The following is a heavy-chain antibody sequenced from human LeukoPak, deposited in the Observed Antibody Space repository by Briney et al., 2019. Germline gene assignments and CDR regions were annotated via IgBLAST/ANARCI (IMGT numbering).Heavy chain of an antibody. V-gene: IGHV3-11*01. D-gene: IGHD3-10*01. CDR3: ARVIRFGGFDP. J-gene: IGHJ5*02. CDR1: GFTFSDYY. Sequence: PGGSLRLSCAASGFTFSDYYMSWIRQAPGKGLEWVSYIVSSGSPIYYADSVKGRFTISRDNAKNSLYLQMNSLRAEDTAEYYCARVIRFGGFDPWGQGTLVTVSS. CDR2: IVSSGSPI.